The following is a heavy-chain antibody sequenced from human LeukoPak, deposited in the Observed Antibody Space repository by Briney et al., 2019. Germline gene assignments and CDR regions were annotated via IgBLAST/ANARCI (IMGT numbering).Heavy chain of an antibody. V-gene: IGHV3-11*01. D-gene: IGHD3-3*01. CDR2: ISKTGTSV. J-gene: IGHJ4*02. CDR1: GLNFSVYY. Sequence: PGGSLRPSCITSGLNFSVYYMTWIRQAPGNGLGAPGNGLEWLSHISKTGTSVYYADSVRGRFTISRDNAKNSLYLHMNNLRAEDTAVYYCVAGVALDYWGQGALVTVSS. CDR3: VAGVALDY.